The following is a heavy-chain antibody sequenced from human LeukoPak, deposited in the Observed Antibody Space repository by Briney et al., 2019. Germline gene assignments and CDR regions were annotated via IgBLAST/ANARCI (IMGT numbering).Heavy chain of an antibody. CDR1: GFTFSSYS. Sequence: GGSLRLSCAASGFTFSSYSMNWVRQAPGKGLEWVACISSSSSYIYYADSVKGRFTVSRDNAENSLYLQMNSLRAEETAMYYCARQGSEIDYWGQGTLVTVSS. V-gene: IGHV3-21*04. CDR2: ISSSSSYI. CDR3: ARQGSEIDY. J-gene: IGHJ4*02.